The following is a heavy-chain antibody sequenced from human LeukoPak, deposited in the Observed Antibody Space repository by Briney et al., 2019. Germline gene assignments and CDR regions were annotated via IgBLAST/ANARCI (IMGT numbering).Heavy chain of an antibody. V-gene: IGHV3-74*01. Sequence: GGSLRLSCAASGFTFSTYWMHWVRQAPGKGLVWVSRINNDGSSTAYAGSVEGRFTISRDNAKNTLFLQINSLRAEDTAVYYCAREGASSSFGYWGQGTLVTVSS. J-gene: IGHJ4*02. D-gene: IGHD6-13*01. CDR3: AREGASSSFGY. CDR2: INNDGSST. CDR1: GFTFSTYW.